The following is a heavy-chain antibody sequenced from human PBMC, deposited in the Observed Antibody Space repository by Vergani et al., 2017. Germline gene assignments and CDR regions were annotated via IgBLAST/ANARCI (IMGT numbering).Heavy chain of an antibody. J-gene: IGHJ5*02. D-gene: IGHD3-10*01. V-gene: IGHV1-69*13. Sequence: QVKLVQSGAEVKKPGSSVKVSCKASGGTFSSYAISWVRQAPGQGLEWMGRIIPIFGTANYAQKFQGIVTITADESTRTAYMELSSLRSEYTAVYYSARYPSLTISFSTSSPWGQGTLVTVSS. CDR3: ARYPSLTISFSTSSP. CDR2: IIPIFGTA. CDR1: GGTFSSYA.